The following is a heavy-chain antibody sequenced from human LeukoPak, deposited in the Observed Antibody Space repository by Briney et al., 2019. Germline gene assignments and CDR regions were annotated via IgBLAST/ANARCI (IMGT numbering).Heavy chain of an antibody. CDR1: GGSISSSNYY. CDR2: IYYSGST. Sequence: TPSETLSLTCTVSGGSISSSNYYWSWIRQPPGKGLEWIGYIYYSGSTNYNPSLKSRVTISVDTSKNQFSLKLNSVTAADTAVYYCARGASSSWYGGFDYWGQGTLVTVSS. J-gene: IGHJ4*02. V-gene: IGHV4-61*01. D-gene: IGHD6-13*01. CDR3: ARGASSSWYGGFDY.